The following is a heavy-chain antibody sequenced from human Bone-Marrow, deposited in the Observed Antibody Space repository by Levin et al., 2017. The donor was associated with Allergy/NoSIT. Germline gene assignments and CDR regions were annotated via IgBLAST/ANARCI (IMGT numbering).Heavy chain of an antibody. CDR1: GFTFSSYA. Sequence: GGSLRLSCAASGFTFSSYAMSWVRQAPGKGLEWVSAISGSGGSTYYADSVKGRFTISRDNSKNTLYLQMNSLRAEDTAVYYCAKDWVPVYSSSWAYAFDIWGQGTMVTVSS. CDR3: AKDWVPVYSSSWAYAFDI. D-gene: IGHD6-13*01. J-gene: IGHJ3*02. CDR2: ISGSGGST. V-gene: IGHV3-23*01.